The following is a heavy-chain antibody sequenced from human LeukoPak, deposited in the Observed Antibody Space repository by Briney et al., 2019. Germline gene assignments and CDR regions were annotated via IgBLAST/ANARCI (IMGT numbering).Heavy chain of an antibody. D-gene: IGHD6-13*01. V-gene: IGHV3-11*04. Sequence: GGSLRLSCAASGFTFSDYYMSWIRQAPGKGLEWVSYISSSGSTIYYADSVKGRFTISRDNAKNSLYLQMNSLRAGDTAVYYCSAGHYYYYMDVWGKGTTVTVSS. CDR3: SAGHYYYYMDV. CDR1: GFTFSDYY. J-gene: IGHJ6*03. CDR2: ISSSGSTI.